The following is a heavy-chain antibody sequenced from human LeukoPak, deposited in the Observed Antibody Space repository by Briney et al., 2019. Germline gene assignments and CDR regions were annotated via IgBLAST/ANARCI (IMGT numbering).Heavy chain of an antibody. D-gene: IGHD1-26*01. Sequence: GGSLRLSCAASGFTFSSYAMSWVRQAPGKGLEWVSAISGSGGSTYYADSVKGRFTVSRDNSKNTLYLQMNSLRAEDTAVYYCAKPPMPRKKYSGSYGDYFHHWGQGTLVTVSS. CDR3: AKPPMPRKKYSGSYGDYFHH. CDR2: ISGSGGST. CDR1: GFTFSSYA. J-gene: IGHJ1*01. V-gene: IGHV3-23*01.